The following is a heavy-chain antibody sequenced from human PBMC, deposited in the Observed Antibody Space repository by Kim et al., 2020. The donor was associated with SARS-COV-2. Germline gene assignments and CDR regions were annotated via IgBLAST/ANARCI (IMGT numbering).Heavy chain of an antibody. J-gene: IGHJ4*02. CDR3: ARGGRYYYDSSGYYRY. D-gene: IGHD3-22*01. CDR1: GATFPSYY. V-gene: IGHV1-46*01. CDR2: INPSGGST. Sequence: ASVKVSCKASGATFPSYYMHWVRQAPGQGLEWMGIINPSGGSTSYAQKFQGRVTMTRDTSTSTVYMELSSLRSEDTAVYYCARGGRYYYDSSGYYRYWGQGTLVTVSS.